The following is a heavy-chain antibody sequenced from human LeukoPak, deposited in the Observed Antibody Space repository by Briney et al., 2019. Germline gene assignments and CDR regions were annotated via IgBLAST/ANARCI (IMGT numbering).Heavy chain of an antibody. Sequence: GGSLRLSCAASGFTFSDYDMSWVRQAPGKGLEWVATFSGIGGSTYYADSVKGRFTISRDNSKNTLYLQMNSLRAEDTAVYYCAKVYRGFTDYFDYWGQGTLVTVSS. CDR2: FSGIGGST. V-gene: IGHV3-23*01. D-gene: IGHD5-12*01. CDR1: GFTFSDYD. CDR3: AKVYRGFTDYFDY. J-gene: IGHJ4*02.